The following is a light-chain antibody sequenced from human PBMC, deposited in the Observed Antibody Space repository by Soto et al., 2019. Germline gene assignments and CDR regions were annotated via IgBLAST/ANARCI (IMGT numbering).Light chain of an antibody. CDR3: CSYAGSYTFV. CDR2: DVS. CDR1: SSDVGGYNY. J-gene: IGLJ1*01. Sequence: SVLTQPRPLSWSPGQAVTIPCPGTSSDVGGYNYVSWYQQHPGKAPKLMIYDVSKRPSGVPDRFSGSKAGNTASLTISGLQAEDEADYYCCSYAGSYTFVFGTGTKVTVL. V-gene: IGLV2-11*01.